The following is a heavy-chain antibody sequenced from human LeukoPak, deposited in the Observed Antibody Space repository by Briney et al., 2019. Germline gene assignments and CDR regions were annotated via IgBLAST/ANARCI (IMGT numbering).Heavy chain of an antibody. J-gene: IGHJ6*02. Sequence: NPSETPSLTCTVSGGSISSGDYYWSWIRQPPGKGLEWIGYIYYSGSTYYNPSLKSRVTISVDTSKNQFSLKLSSVTAADTAVYYCASRSRDGYYYYGMDVWGQGTTVTVSS. D-gene: IGHD2-21*02. V-gene: IGHV4-30-4*01. CDR1: GGSISSGDYY. CDR3: ASRSRDGYYYYGMDV. CDR2: IYYSGST.